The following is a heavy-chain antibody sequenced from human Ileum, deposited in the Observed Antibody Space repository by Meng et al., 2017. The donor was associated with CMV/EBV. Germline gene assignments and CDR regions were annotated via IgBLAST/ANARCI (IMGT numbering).Heavy chain of an antibody. D-gene: IGHD6-13*01. CDR2: TTYGGTT. V-gene: IGHV4-61*01. Sequence: SETLSLTCTVSGGSVSSDSYHWNWIRQPLGKGLEWIGQTTYGGTTDYNPSFKSRLTISLDTSKNQFSLTLNSVTAADTAVYYCAVLIAENAGRGHWGQGTLVTVSS. J-gene: IGHJ4*02. CDR3: AVLIAENAGRGH. CDR1: GGSVSSDSYH.